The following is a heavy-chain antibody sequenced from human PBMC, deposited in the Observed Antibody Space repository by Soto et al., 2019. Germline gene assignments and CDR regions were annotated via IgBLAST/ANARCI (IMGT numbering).Heavy chain of an antibody. D-gene: IGHD3-10*01. CDR3: AKDSAGNYYYSCMNV. CDR1: GFTFSNYG. Sequence: GGSLRLSCAASGFTFSNYGMHWVRQAPGKGLEWVAVISYDGTNKYYVDSVKGRFTISRDNSKNTLYLQMNSLRAEDTAVYYCAKDSAGNYYYSCMNVWGKGTTVTVSS. V-gene: IGHV3-30*18. J-gene: IGHJ6*03. CDR2: ISYDGTNK.